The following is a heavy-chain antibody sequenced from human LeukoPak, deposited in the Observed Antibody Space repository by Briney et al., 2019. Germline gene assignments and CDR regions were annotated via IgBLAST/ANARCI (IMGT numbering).Heavy chain of an antibody. J-gene: IGHJ2*01. CDR2: INPNSGGT. Sequence: GASVTVSFKASGYTFTGYYMHWVRQAPGQGLEWMGWINPNSGGTNYAQKFQGRVTMTRDTSISTAYMELSRLRSDDTAVYYCAIQPWGSGNNWYFDLWGRGTLVTVSS. CDR1: GYTFTGYY. D-gene: IGHD7-27*01. V-gene: IGHV1-2*02. CDR3: AIQPWGSGNNWYFDL.